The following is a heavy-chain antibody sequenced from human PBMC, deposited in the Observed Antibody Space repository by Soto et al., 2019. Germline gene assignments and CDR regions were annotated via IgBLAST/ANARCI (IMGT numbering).Heavy chain of an antibody. V-gene: IGHV3-23*01. D-gene: IGHD1-20*01. CDR2: ISGSGGST. CDR3: AKDTGLMDNWNDAGYFDY. CDR1: GFTFSNYA. Sequence: GGSLRLSCAASGFTFSNYAMNWVRQAPGKGLEWVSAISGSGGSTYYADSVKGRFTISRDNSENTLFLQMNSLRAEDTAVYYCAKDTGLMDNWNDAGYFDYWGQGTLVTVSS. J-gene: IGHJ4*02.